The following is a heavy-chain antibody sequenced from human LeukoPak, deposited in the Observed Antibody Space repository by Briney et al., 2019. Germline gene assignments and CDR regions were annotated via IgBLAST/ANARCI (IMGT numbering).Heavy chain of an antibody. CDR3: ARRDAFDI. Sequence: PSETLSLTCAVYGGSFSGYYWSWIRQPPGKGLEWIGEINHSGSTNYNPSLKSRITISVDTSKNQVSLNLNSVTAADTAVYYCARRDAFDIWGQGTMVTVSS. CDR1: GGSFSGYY. V-gene: IGHV4-34*01. CDR2: INHSGST. J-gene: IGHJ3*02.